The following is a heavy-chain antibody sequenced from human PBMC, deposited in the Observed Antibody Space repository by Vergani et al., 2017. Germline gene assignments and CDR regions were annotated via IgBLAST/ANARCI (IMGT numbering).Heavy chain of an antibody. J-gene: IGHJ5*02. Sequence: QITLKESGPTLVKPTQTLTLTCTFSGFSLSTSGVGVGWIRQPPGKALEWLALIYWDDDKRYSPSLKSRLTITKDTSKNQVVLTMTNMDPVDTAPYYCAHVPSYGDYPFGFDPWGQGTLVTVSS. D-gene: IGHD4-17*01. CDR2: IYWDDDK. CDR1: GFSLSTSGVG. V-gene: IGHV2-5*02. CDR3: AHVPSYGDYPFGFDP.